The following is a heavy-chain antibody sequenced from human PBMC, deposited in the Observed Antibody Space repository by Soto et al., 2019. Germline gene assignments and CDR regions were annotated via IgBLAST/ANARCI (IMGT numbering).Heavy chain of an antibody. CDR3: TTIDFGVFINYYYYYMYV. CDR2: IKSKTDGGTT. D-gene: IGHD3-3*01. Sequence: GGSLRLSCAASGFTFSNAWMSWVRQAPGKELEWVGRIKSKTDGGTTDYAAPVKGRFTISRDDSKNTLYLQMNSLKTEDTAVYYCTTIDFGVFINYYYYYMYVWDKGTTLTVSS. J-gene: IGHJ6*03. CDR1: GFTFSNAW. V-gene: IGHV3-15*01.